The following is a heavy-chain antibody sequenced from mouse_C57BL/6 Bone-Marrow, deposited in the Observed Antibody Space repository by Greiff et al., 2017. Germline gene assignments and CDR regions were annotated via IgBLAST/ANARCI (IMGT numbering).Heavy chain of an antibody. CDR2: ILPGSGST. Sequence: QVQLQQSGAELMKPGASVKLSCKATGYTFTGYWIEWVKQRPGHGLEWIGEILPGSGSTNYNEKFKGKATFTADTSSNTAYMQLSSLPTEDSAIYYCARGRGSAGYGAYWGQGTLVTVSA. CDR1: GYTFTGYW. CDR3: ARGRGSAGYGAY. D-gene: IGHD3-2*02. V-gene: IGHV1-9*01. J-gene: IGHJ3*01.